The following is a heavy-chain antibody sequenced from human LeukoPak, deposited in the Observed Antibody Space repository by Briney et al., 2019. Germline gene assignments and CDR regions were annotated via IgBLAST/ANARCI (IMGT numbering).Heavy chain of an antibody. V-gene: IGHV1-3*01. CDR1: GYTFTSYA. CDR3: ARARSGYHLFDY. D-gene: IGHD5-12*01. J-gene: IGHJ4*02. Sequence: ASVKVSCKASGYTFTSYAMHWVRQAPGQGLEWMGWINAGNGNTKYSQKFQGRVTITRDTSASIAYMELSSLRSEDTAVYYCARARSGYHLFDYWGQGTLVTVSS. CDR2: INAGNGNT.